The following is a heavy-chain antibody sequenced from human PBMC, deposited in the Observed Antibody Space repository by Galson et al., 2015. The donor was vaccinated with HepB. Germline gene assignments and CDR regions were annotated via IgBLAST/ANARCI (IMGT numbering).Heavy chain of an antibody. V-gene: IGHV3-11*01. J-gene: IGHJ4*02. Sequence: SLRLSCAASGFTFSDYYMSWIRQAPGKGLEWISYISNSGTTIYYADSVKGRSTISRDNGKNSLFLQMNNLRAEDTAVYYCARDKDEDGGTTTFDYWGQGTLVTVSS. D-gene: IGHD4-23*01. CDR2: ISNSGTTI. CDR1: GFTFSDYY. CDR3: ARDKDEDGGTTTFDY.